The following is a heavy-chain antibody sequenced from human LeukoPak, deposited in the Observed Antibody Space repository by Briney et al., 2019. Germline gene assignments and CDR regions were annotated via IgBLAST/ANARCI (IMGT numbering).Heavy chain of an antibody. D-gene: IGHD2-2*01. CDR3: ARDSPGDCSSTSCYFYYYYYYMHV. J-gene: IGHJ6*03. Sequence: SETLSLTCTVSGGSISSNYWSWIRQPARTGLEWIGRIYTSGSTNYNPSLKSRVTMSVDTSKNKFSLKLSSVTAADTAVYYCARDSPGDCSSTSCYFYYYYYYMHVWGKGTTVTVSS. CDR2: IYTSGST. V-gene: IGHV4-4*07. CDR1: GGSISSNY.